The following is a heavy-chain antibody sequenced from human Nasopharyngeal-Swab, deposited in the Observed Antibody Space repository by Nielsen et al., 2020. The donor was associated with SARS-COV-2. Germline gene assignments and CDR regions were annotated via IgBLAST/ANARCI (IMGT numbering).Heavy chain of an antibody. D-gene: IGHD3-22*01. CDR3: ARGPSSGPTVDH. J-gene: IGHJ4*01. V-gene: IGHV4-34*01. Sequence: LSCAVYGGSFSDNYWSWIRLPPGKGLEWIGEINHSGSTKYNPSLKSRVTISVDTSKTQFFLRLSSVTAADTAVYYCARGPSSGPTVDHWGQGTLVTVSS. CDR2: INHSGST. CDR1: GGSFSDNY.